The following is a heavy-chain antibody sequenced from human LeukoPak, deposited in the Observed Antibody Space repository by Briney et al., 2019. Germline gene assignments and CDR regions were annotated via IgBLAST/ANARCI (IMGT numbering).Heavy chain of an antibody. D-gene: IGHD3-3*01. V-gene: IGHV4-59*01. CDR2: IYYSGST. Sequence: SETLSLTCTVSGGSISSYYWSWLRQPPGKGLEWIGYIYYSGSTNYNPSLKSRVTISGDTSKNQFSLKLSSVTAADTAVYYCAGTQEGDFWSGYLDYWGQGTLVTVSS. J-gene: IGHJ4*02. CDR3: AGTQEGDFWSGYLDY. CDR1: GGSISSYY.